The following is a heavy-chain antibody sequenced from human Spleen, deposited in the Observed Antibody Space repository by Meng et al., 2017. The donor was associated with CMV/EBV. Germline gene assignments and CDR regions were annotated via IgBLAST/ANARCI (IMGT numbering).Heavy chain of an antibody. CDR1: GFTFSSYW. CDR3: AKYAGNSGHYYFDL. CDR2: INSDGGST. D-gene: IGHD4-23*01. V-gene: IGHV3-74*01. J-gene: IGHJ4*02. Sequence: GESLKISCAASGFTFSSYWMHWVRQAPGKGLVWVSHINSDGGSTTYADSVKGRFTISRDNAKNTLYLQMNSLRAEDTAEYYCAKYAGNSGHYYFDLWGQGTLVTVSS.